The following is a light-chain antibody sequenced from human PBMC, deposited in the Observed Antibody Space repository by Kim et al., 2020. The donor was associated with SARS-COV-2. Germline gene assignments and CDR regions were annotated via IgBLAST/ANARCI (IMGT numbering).Light chain of an antibody. CDR2: DVT. J-gene: IGLJ2*01. CDR3: SSYTDTNTPHVI. V-gene: IGLV2-14*02. Sequence: QSALTQPASVSGSPGQSVTISCTGTTNLVSWYQQHPGKAPKLIIFDVTKRPSGISNRLSGSKSGNTASLTISGLQSEDEADYHCSSYTDTNTPHVIFGGGTK. CDR1: TNL.